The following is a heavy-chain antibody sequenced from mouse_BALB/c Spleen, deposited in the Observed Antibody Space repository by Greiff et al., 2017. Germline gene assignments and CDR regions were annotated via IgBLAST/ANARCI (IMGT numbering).Heavy chain of an antibody. CDR2: INPSNGGT. J-gene: IGHJ3*01. D-gene: IGHD1-1*01. V-gene: IGHV1S81*02. Sequence: VNVVESGAELVKPGASVKLSCKASGYTFTSYYMYWVKQRPGQGLEWIGEINPSNGGTNFNEKFKSKATLTVDKSSSTAYMQLSSLTSEDSAVYYCTRGYGSGYWFAYWGQGTLVTVSA. CDR1: GYTFTSYY. CDR3: TRGYGSGYWFAY.